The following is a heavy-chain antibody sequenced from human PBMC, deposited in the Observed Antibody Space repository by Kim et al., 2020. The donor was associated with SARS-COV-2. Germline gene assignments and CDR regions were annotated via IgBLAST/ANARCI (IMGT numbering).Heavy chain of an antibody. Sequence: DSVKGRCTISRDNSKTTLYLQMNSLRAEDTAVYYCAKDSSMVRGEFGLDYWGQGILVTVSS. J-gene: IGHJ4*02. V-gene: IGHV3-23*01. CDR3: AKDSSMVRGEFGLDY. D-gene: IGHD3-10*01.